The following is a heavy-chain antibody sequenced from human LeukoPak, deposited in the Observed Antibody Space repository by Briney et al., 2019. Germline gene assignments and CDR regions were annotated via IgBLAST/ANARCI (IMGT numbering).Heavy chain of an antibody. CDR1: GFTFSSYG. J-gene: IGHJ4*02. D-gene: IGHD2-2*01. CDR2: IWCGGSNK. CDR3: ARAHCSSSSCYFDY. Sequence: GGSLRLSGAASGFTFSSYGMHWVRQAPGKGLVGGAVIWCGGSNKYYADYVKGRFTISRENSTNTLYLQMNSLRADDTAVSYCARAHCSSSSCYFDYWGQGTLVTVSS. V-gene: IGHV3-33*01.